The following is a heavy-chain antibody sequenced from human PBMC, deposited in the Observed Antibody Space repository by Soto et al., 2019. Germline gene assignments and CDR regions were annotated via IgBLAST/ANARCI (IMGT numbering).Heavy chain of an antibody. CDR2: ITSSSGSI. V-gene: IGHV3-21*01. CDR1: GFTFSNFA. Sequence: GGSLRLSCAASGFTFSNFAMSWVRQAPGEGLEWVASITSSSGSIYYADSMKGRIIVSRDSAKKALFLQMNRLRVEDTAVYYCAREPSIDWTTGAYSFDYWGPGTLVTLAS. CDR3: AREPSIDWTTGAYSFDY. J-gene: IGHJ4*02. D-gene: IGHD1-1*01.